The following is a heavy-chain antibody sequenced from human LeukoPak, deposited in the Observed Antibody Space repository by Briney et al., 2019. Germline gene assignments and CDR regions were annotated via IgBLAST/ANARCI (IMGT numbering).Heavy chain of an antibody. V-gene: IGHV4-34*01. Sequence: PSETLSLTCAVYGGSFSGYYWSWIRQPPGKGLEWIGEINHSGSTNYNPSLKSRVTISVDTSKNQFSLKLSSVTAADTAVYYCARASDGYPDYWGQGTLVTVSS. J-gene: IGHJ4*02. CDR2: INHSGST. D-gene: IGHD5-24*01. CDR1: GGSFSGYY. CDR3: ARASDGYPDY.